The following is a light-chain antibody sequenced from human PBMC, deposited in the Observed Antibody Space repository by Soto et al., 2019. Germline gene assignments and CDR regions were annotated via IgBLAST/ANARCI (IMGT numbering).Light chain of an antibody. Sequence: EIVMTQSPATLSVSPGERATLSCRASQSVSSNLAWYQRKPGQAPRLLIYGASTRATGIPARFSGSGSGTEFTLTISSLQSEDFAVYYCQQCNNWPLTFGQGTRVEIK. CDR3: QQCNNWPLT. CDR1: QSVSSN. J-gene: IGKJ1*01. CDR2: GAS. V-gene: IGKV3-15*01.